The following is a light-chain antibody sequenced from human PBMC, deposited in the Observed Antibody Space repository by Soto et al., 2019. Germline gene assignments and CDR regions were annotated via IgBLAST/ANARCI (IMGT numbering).Light chain of an antibody. CDR3: SPYAGSNAL. J-gene: IGLJ7*01. CDR1: NGDVGDYKY. CDR2: EVT. Sequence: QSALTQPPSASGSPGQSVTISCTGTNGDVGDYKYVSWYQHHPGKAPKLLIYEVTRRPSGVPDRFSGSNSGNTASLTVSGLQAEDEADYYCSPYAGSNALFGGGTQLTVL. V-gene: IGLV2-8*01.